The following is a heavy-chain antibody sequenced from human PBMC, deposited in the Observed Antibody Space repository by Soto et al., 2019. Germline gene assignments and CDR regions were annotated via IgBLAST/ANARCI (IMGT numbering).Heavy chain of an antibody. Sequence: QVQLVESGGGVVQPGRSLRLSCAASGFTFSSYAMHWVRQAPGKGLEWVAVISYDGSNKYHADSVKGRFTISRDNSKNTLYLQLNSLRAEDTAVYYRAREFGITVTPSFDYWGQGTLVTVSS. J-gene: IGHJ4*02. CDR2: ISYDGSNK. CDR1: GFTFSSYA. CDR3: AREFGITVTPSFDY. V-gene: IGHV3-30-3*01. D-gene: IGHD4-17*01.